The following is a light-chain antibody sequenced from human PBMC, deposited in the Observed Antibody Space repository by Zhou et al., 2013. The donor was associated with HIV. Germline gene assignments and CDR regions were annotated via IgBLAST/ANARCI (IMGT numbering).Light chain of an antibody. CDR1: QTIVTY. CDR2: GSS. Sequence: DIQLTQSPSSLSASLGDRVSITCRASQTIVTYLNWYQVKPGKAPKLLIYGSSTLQSGVPSKFSGSGSGTDFTLTISNLQPEDIATYYCQQYKIYPLTFGGGTKVEIK. V-gene: IGKV1-39*01. CDR3: QQYKIYPLT. J-gene: IGKJ4*01.